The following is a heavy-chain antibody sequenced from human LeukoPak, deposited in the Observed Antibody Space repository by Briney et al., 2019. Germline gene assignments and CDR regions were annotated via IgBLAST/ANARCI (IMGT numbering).Heavy chain of an antibody. CDR1: GYTSTGDF. Sequence: ASVKVSCKAFGYTSTGDFMHWVRQAPGQGLEWMGWINPNSGDTNYADQFQGRVTMTRDRSISTAYMDLSGLTSDDTAVYYCVRRGDGYVYDYWGQGTLVTVSS. CDR3: VRRGDGYVYDY. V-gene: IGHV1-2*02. J-gene: IGHJ4*02. D-gene: IGHD5-12*01. CDR2: INPNSGDT.